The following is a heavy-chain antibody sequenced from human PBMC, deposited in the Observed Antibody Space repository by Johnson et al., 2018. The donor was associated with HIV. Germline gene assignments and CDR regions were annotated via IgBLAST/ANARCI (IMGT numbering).Heavy chain of an antibody. J-gene: IGHJ3*02. CDR1: GFTFSSYA. D-gene: IGHD4-17*01. CDR2: ISYDGRKN. CDR3: ARDRFGDSDAFDI. Sequence: QVQLVESGGGLVQPGGSLRLSCAASGFTFSSYAMSWVRQAPGKGLEWMAIISYDGRKNYYADSVKGRFTISRDNSKNTVFLEMNSLRAEDTAVFYCARDRFGDSDAFDIWGQGTMVTVSS. V-gene: IGHV3-30-3*01.